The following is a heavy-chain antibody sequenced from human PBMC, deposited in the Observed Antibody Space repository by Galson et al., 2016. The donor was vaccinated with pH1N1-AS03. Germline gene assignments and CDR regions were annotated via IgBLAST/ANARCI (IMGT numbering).Heavy chain of an antibody. Sequence: SLRLSCAASGFTFSSYAMFWVRQAPGKGLEYVSAISGNGFSTYYASSVKDRFTISRDNSKNTLYLQMGSLRTEDMAVYYCARRPVSYSNYWFPPPDYWGQGTLVTVSS. D-gene: IGHD6-13*01. CDR3: ARRPVSYSNYWFPPPDY. CDR2: ISGNGFST. J-gene: IGHJ4*02. CDR1: GFTFSSYA. V-gene: IGHV3-64*01.